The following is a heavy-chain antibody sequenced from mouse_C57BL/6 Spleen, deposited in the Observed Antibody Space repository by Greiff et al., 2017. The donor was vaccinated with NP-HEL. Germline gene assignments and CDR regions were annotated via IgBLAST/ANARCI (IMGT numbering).Heavy chain of an antibody. CDR3: ARKEVYYYGSSYDWYFDV. D-gene: IGHD1-1*01. CDR1: GFTFSDYG. Sequence: EVKLVESGGGLVKPGGSLKLSCAASGFTFSDYGMHWVRQAPEKGLEWVAYISSGSSTIYYADTVKGRFTISRDNAKNTLFLQMTSLRSEDTAMYYCARKEVYYYGSSYDWYFDVWGTGTTVTVSS. V-gene: IGHV5-17*01. CDR2: ISSGSSTI. J-gene: IGHJ1*03.